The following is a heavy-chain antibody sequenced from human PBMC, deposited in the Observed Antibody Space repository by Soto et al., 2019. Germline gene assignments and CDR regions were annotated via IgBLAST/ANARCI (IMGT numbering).Heavy chain of an antibody. CDR1: GGTFSSYA. D-gene: IGHD2-2*02. CDR3: ALGYCSSTSCYRDWFDP. V-gene: IGHV1-69*06. Sequence: QVQLVQSGAEVKKPGSSVKVSCKASGGTFSSYAISWVRQAPGQGLEWMGGIIPIFGTANYAQKFQGRVTIPADKSTSTAYMELSSLRSEDTAVYYCALGYCSSTSCYRDWFDPWGQGTLVTVSS. CDR2: IIPIFGTA. J-gene: IGHJ5*02.